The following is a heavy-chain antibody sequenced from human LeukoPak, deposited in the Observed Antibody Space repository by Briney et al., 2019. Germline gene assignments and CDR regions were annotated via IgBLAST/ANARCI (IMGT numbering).Heavy chain of an antibody. J-gene: IGHJ4*02. Sequence: PGGSLRLSCAASGFTFSSYWMHWVRPAPGKGLVWVSRINSDGSSTSYADSVKGRFTISRDNAKNTLYLQMNSLRAEDTAVYYCARVAGGSSPYYFDYWGRGTLVTVSS. V-gene: IGHV3-74*01. CDR1: GFTFSSYW. CDR2: INSDGSST. D-gene: IGHD6-13*01. CDR3: ARVAGGSSPYYFDY.